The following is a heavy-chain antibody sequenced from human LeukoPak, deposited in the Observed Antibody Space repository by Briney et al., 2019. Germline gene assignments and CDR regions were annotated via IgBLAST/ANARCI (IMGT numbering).Heavy chain of an antibody. D-gene: IGHD3-22*01. CDR1: GGSISSSNW. J-gene: IGHJ4*02. CDR2: IYHSGST. CDR3: ARSASGYYFLLDY. Sequence: SETLSLTCAVSGGSISSSNWGSWVRQPPGKGLEWIGEIYHSGSTNYNPSLKSRVTITVDRTKKQFSLKLSSVTAAETAAYYCARSASGYYFLLDYWGQGTLVTVSS. V-gene: IGHV4-4*02.